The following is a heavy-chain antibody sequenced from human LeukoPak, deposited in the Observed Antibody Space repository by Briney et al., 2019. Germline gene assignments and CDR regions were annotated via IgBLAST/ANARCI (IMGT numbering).Heavy chain of an antibody. V-gene: IGHV1-69*05. J-gene: IGHJ6*04. D-gene: IGHD2-2*01. CDR2: IIPIFGTA. CDR1: GGTFSSYA. CDR3: ARDPLLLGYCSSTSCRPV. Sequence: SVKVSCKASGGTFSSYAISWVRQAPGQGLEWMGGIIPIFGTANYAQKFQGRVTITTDESTSTAYMELSSLRSEDTAVYYCARDPLLLGYCSSTSCRPVWGKGTTVTVSS.